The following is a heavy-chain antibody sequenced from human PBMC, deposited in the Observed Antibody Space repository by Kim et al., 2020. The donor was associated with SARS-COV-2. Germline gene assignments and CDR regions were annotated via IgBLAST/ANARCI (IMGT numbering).Heavy chain of an antibody. V-gene: IGHV3-20*04. Sequence: GGSLRLSCAASGFTFDDYGMSWVRQAPGKGLEWVSGINWNGGSTGYADSVKGRFTISRDNAKNSLYLQMNSLRAEDTALYYCARRGARKLLWFGELLESLKRDDFYYYGMDVWGQGTTVTVSS. CDR3: ARRGARKLLWFGELLESLKRDDFYYYGMDV. D-gene: IGHD3-10*01. CDR1: GFTFDDYG. CDR2: INWNGGST. J-gene: IGHJ6*02.